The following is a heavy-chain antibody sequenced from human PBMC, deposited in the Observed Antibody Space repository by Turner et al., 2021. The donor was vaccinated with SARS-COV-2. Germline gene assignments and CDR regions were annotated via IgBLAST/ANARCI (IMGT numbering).Heavy chain of an antibody. J-gene: IGHJ6*02. CDR3: ARLRYYGSGSYLALPDYGMDV. Sequence: QVQLVQSGAEVKKPGASVKVSCKVSGYTLIELSMHWVRQAPGKGLEWMGGFDPEDGETIYAQKFQGRVTMTEDTSTDTAYMELSSLRSEDTAVYYCARLRYYGSGSYLALPDYGMDVWGQGTTVTVSS. CDR1: GYTLIELS. D-gene: IGHD3-10*01. V-gene: IGHV1-24*01. CDR2: FDPEDGET.